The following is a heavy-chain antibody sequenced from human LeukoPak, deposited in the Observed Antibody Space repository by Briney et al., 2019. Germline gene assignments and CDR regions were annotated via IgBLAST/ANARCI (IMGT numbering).Heavy chain of an antibody. D-gene: IGHD5-18*01. J-gene: IGHJ4*02. CDR1: GFTFSSYS. CDR2: ISSSSSTI. CDR3: ARDRLQLWTFFDY. V-gene: IGHV3-48*01. Sequence: GGSLRLSCAASGFTFSSYSMNWVRQAPGKGLEWVSYISSSSSTIYYADSVKGRFTISRDNAKNSLYLQMNSLRAEDTAVYYCARDRLQLWTFFDYWGQGTLVTVSS.